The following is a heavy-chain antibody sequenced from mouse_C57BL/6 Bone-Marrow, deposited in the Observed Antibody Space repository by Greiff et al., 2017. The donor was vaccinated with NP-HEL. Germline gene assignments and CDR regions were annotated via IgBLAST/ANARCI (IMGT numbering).Heavy chain of an antibody. J-gene: IGHJ2*01. CDR3: TTFYYDFPFDY. V-gene: IGHV14-4*01. Sequence: VQLQQSGAELVRPGASVKLSCTASGFNIKDDYMHWVKQRPEQGLEWIGWIDPENGDTEYASKFQGKATITADTSSNTAYLQLSSLTSEDTAVYYCTTFYYDFPFDYWGQGTTLTVSS. D-gene: IGHD2-4*01. CDR1: GFNIKDDY. CDR2: IDPENGDT.